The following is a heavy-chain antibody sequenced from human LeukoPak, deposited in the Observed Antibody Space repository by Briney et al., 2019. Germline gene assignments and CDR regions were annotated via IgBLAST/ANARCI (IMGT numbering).Heavy chain of an antibody. D-gene: IGHD5-12*01. J-gene: IGHJ4*02. CDR3: AGGAIVATTFDY. CDR1: GGSISSYY. Sequence: PSETLSLTCTVSGGSISSYYWSWIRQPPGKGLEWIGYIYYSGSTNYNPSLKSRVTISVDTSKNQFSLKLSSVTAADTAVYYCAGGAIVATTFDYWGQGTLVTVSS. CDR2: IYYSGST. V-gene: IGHV4-59*01.